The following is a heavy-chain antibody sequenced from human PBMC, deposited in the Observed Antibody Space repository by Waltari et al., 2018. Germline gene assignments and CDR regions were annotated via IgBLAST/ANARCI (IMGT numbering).Heavy chain of an antibody. CDR2: ISGSGGST. D-gene: IGHD2-15*01. J-gene: IGHJ4*02. Sequence: EVQLLESGGGLVQPGGSLRLSCAASGFPFSSYAMSWVRQAPGKGLEWVSAISGSGGSTYYADSVKGRFTISRDNSKNTLYLQMNSLRAEDTAVYYCAKQYPNKVVVAATILHWGQGTLVTVSS. V-gene: IGHV3-23*01. CDR3: AKQYPNKVVVAATILH. CDR1: GFPFSSYA.